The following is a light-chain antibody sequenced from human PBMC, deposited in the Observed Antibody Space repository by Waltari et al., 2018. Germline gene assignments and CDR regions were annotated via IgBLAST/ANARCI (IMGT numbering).Light chain of an antibody. CDR2: DDN. CDR3: HLWDSSTDHWV. V-gene: IGLV3-21*02. CDR1: HIGSNR. J-gene: IGLJ3*02. Sequence: SYVLTQPPPVSVAPGQTARLTCEGSHIGSNRDNWYQQKSGQAPLLAVYDDNDRPSGIPERFAGSNSGNTATLTISRVAAGDEADYYCHLWDSSTDHWVFGGGTRLTVL.